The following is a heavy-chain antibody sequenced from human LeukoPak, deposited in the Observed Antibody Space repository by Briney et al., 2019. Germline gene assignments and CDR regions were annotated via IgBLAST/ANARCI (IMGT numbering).Heavy chain of an antibody. D-gene: IGHD6-19*01. J-gene: IGHJ4*02. CDR3: ATGAHRQQWLVHQIDY. V-gene: IGHV1-24*01. Sequence: ASVNVSFKVSGYTLTELSMHWVRQAPGKGLEWMGGFDPEDGETIYARKFQGRVTMTEDTSTDTAYMELSSLRSEDTAVYYCATGAHRQQWLVHQIDYWGQGTLVTVSS. CDR1: GYTLTELS. CDR2: FDPEDGET.